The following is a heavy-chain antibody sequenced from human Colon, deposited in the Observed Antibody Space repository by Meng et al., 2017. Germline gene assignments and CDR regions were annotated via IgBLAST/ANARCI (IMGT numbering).Heavy chain of an antibody. J-gene: IGHJ5*02. D-gene: IGHD5-12*01. CDR3: ARDSGYDKNWFDP. Sequence: VQLTGSGPGLVRPSETLSLTCTFSGGSVISNSYYWSWIRHPPGKGLEWIGFIYYSGSTNYNPSLKSRVTISVDTSKNQFSLKVSSVTAADTAVYYCARDSGYDKNWFDPWGQGTLVTVSS. CDR2: IYYSGST. CDR1: GGSVISNSYY. V-gene: IGHV4-61*01.